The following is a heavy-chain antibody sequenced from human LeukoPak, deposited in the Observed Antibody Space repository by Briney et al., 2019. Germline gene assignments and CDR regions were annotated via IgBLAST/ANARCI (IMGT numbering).Heavy chain of an antibody. D-gene: IGHD2-21*01. J-gene: IGHJ6*03. CDR3: VRDQLLPQYYYYYYYMDV. V-gene: IGHV3-48*01. CDR1: GFTFSSYS. CDR2: ISSSSSTI. Sequence: PGGSLRLSCAASGFTFSSYSMNWVRQAPGKGLEWVSYISSSSSTIYYADSVKGRFTISRDNAKNSLYLQMNSLRAEDTAVYYCVRDQLLPQYYYYYYYMDVWGKGTTVTVSS.